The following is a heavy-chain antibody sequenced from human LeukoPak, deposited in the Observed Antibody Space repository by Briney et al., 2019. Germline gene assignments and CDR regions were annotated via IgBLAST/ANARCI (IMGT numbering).Heavy chain of an antibody. V-gene: IGHV4-59*08. Sequence: PSETLSLTCTVSGGSIRNYYWDWIRQPPGKGLEWIGYIYYSGSTSYNPSLKSRVTISVDTSKNQFSLKVRSVTAADTAVYYCARHDYGDYDQIKWGQGTLVTVSS. CDR2: IYYSGST. CDR1: GGSIRNYY. CDR3: ARHDYGDYDQIK. D-gene: IGHD4-17*01. J-gene: IGHJ4*02.